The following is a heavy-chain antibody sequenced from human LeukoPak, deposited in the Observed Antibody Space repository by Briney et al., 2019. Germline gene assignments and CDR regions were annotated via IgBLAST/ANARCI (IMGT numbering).Heavy chain of an antibody. Sequence: VASVKVSCKASGGTFSSYALSWVRQAPGQGLEWMGGIIPIFGTANYAQKFQGRVTITADECTSTAYMELSSLRSEDTAVYYCARTTGTTISSGFDYWGQGTLVTVSS. V-gene: IGHV1-69*01. CDR2: IIPIFGTA. J-gene: IGHJ4*02. D-gene: IGHD1-1*01. CDR3: ARTTGTTISSGFDY. CDR1: GGTFSSYA.